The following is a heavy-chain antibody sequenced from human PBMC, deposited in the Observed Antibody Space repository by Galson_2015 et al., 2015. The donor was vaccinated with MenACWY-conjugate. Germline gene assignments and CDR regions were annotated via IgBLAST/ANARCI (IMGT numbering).Heavy chain of an antibody. CDR1: GFTVSSNY. CDR3: ARDKGFGTIPYGMDV. J-gene: IGHJ6*02. Sequence: SLRLCCAASGFTVSSNYMSWVRQAPGKGLEWVSVIYSGGSTYYADSVKGRFTISRDNSKNTLYLQMNSLRAEDTAVYYCARDKGFGTIPYGMDVWGQGTTVTVSS. D-gene: IGHD3-16*01. V-gene: IGHV3-66*01. CDR2: IYSGGST.